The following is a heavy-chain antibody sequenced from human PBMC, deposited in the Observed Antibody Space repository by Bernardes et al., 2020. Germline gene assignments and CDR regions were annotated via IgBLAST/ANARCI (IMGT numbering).Heavy chain of an antibody. CDR3: ARHSGTHFSALDS. J-gene: IGHJ4*02. CDR1: GDSVSSNSAA. CDR2: TYYRSKWYN. V-gene: IGHV6-1*01. Sequence: SQTLSLTCAISGDSVSSNSAAWNWIRQSPSRGLEWLGRTYYRSKWYNDYAVSVKSRITINPDTSKNQFSLKVSSVTAADTAVYFCARHSGTHFSALDSWGQGTLVTVSS. D-gene: IGHD1-26*01.